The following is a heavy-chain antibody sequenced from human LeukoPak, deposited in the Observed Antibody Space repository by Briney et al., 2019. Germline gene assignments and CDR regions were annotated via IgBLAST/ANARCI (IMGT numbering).Heavy chain of an antibody. J-gene: IGHJ4*02. V-gene: IGHV3-23*01. CDR3: AKRPGYDILTGPAGY. CDR1: GFTXXXYA. Sequence: RXSCXXSGFTXXXYAMSWVRQAPGKGLEWVSAISGSGGSTYYADSVKGRFTISRDNSKNTLYLQMNSLRAEDTAVYYCAKRPGYDILTGPAGYWGQGTLVTVSS. CDR2: ISGSGGST. D-gene: IGHD3-9*01.